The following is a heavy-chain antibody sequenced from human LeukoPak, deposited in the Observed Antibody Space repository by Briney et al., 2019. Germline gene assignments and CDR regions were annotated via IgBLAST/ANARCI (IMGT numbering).Heavy chain of an antibody. Sequence: QPGGSLRLSCAASGFTFSSYWMSWVRQAPGKGLEWVANIKRDGSEKYYVDSVKGRLTISRDNAENSVYLQMNSLRAEDTAVYYCARARDYGSGKANAFDIWGQGTMVTVSS. CDR2: IKRDGSEK. D-gene: IGHD3-10*01. CDR1: GFTFSSYW. V-gene: IGHV3-7*05. J-gene: IGHJ3*02. CDR3: ARARDYGSGKANAFDI.